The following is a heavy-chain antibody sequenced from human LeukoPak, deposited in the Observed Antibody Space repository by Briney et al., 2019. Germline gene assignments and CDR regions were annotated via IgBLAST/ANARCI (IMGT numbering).Heavy chain of an antibody. D-gene: IGHD3-10*01. CDR3: ARDIRARYGSGSYYYNWFDP. CDR1: ALTFSSYW. CDR2: IKQDGGEK. Sequence: GGSLRLTCAASALTFSSYWMRWVRQAPEKGLEWVASIKQDGGEKYYVDSVKGRFTISRDSAKNSLYLLMNSLRAEDTAVYYCARDIRARYGSGSYYYNWFDPWGQGTLVTVSS. V-gene: IGHV3-7*01. J-gene: IGHJ5*02.